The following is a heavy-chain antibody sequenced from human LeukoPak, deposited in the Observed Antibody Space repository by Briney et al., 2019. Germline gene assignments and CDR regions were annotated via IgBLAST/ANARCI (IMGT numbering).Heavy chain of an antibody. V-gene: IGHV5-51*01. J-gene: IGHJ5*02. CDR3: ARTVYGSGSLNWFDP. Sequence: GESLKISCKGSGYSFTIYWIGWVRQMPGKGLEWMGIIYPGDSDTRYSPSFQGQVTISADKSISTAYLQWSSLKASDTAMYYCARTVYGSGSLNWFDPWGQGTLVTVSS. CDR2: IYPGDSDT. D-gene: IGHD3-10*01. CDR1: GYSFTIYW.